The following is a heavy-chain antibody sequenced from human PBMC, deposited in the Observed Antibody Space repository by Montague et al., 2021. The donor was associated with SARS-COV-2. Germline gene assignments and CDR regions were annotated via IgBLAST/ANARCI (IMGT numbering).Heavy chain of an antibody. V-gene: IGHV4-39*07. CDR2: TYYNGST. J-gene: IGHJ4*02. CDR3: AGGHICYYYYGY. D-gene: IGHD2-21*01. CDR1: GGSISSSSSY. Sequence: SETLSLTCTVSGGSISSSSSYWGWIRQPPGKGLEWIGSTYYNGSTYYSPSLKSRVTIFVDTSTNQLSLKMTAVTAADTAVYYCAGGHICYYYYGYWGQGTLVTVSS.